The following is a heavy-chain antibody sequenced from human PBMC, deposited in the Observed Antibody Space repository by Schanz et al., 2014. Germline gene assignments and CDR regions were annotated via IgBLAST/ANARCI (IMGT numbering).Heavy chain of an antibody. CDR1: GFTFSKYG. D-gene: IGHD5-12*01. J-gene: IGHJ3*02. Sequence: QVQLVESGGGVVQPGRSLRLSCAASGFTFSKYGVHWVRQAPGKGLEWVAVIWYNGSNKYYADSVRGRFTISRDNSKNSLYLQMYNLRAEDTAVYYCAGAVATIRADSFDIWGQGTMXAVSS. V-gene: IGHV3-33*01. CDR3: AGAVATIRADSFDI. CDR2: IWYNGSNK.